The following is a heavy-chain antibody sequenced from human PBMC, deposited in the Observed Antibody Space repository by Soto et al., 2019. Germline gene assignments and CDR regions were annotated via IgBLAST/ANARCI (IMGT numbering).Heavy chain of an antibody. D-gene: IGHD6-19*01. V-gene: IGHV4-39*01. CDR3: ASGIAVAGDYYYGMDV. CDR2: IYYSGST. Sequence: ETLSLTCTVSGGSISSSSYYWGWIRQPPGKGLEWIGSIYYSGSTYYNPSLKSRVTISVDTSKNQFSLKLSSVTAADTAVYYCASGIAVAGDYYYGMDVWGQGTTVTVSS. J-gene: IGHJ6*02. CDR1: GGSISSSSYY.